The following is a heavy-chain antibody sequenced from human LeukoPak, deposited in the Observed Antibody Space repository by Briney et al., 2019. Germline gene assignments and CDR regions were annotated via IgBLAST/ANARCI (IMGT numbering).Heavy chain of an antibody. J-gene: IGHJ5*02. D-gene: IGHD3-9*01. Sequence: GGSLRLSCAASGFSLSDQFMDWVRQAPGKGLEWIGRSRNRANSHTTEYAASVKGRFTIPRDDSKNTLYLQMNSLKTEDTAVYYCTTWKYYDILTGLNWFDPWGQGTLATVSS. V-gene: IGHV3-72*01. CDR2: SRNRANSHTT. CDR3: TTWKYYDILTGLNWFDP. CDR1: GFSLSDQF.